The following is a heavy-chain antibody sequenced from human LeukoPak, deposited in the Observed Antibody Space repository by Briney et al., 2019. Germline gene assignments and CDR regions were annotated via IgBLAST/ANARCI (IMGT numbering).Heavy chain of an antibody. CDR3: AREVYSSSWYDY. CDR2: IYHSGST. V-gene: IGHV4-4*02. CDR1: GGSISSSNW. Sequence: EALSLTCAVSGGSISSSNWWSWVRQPPGKGLEWIGEIYHSGSTNYNPSLKSRVTISVDKSKNQFSLKLSSVTAADTAVYYCAREVYSSSWYDYWGQGTLVTVSS. D-gene: IGHD6-13*01. J-gene: IGHJ4*02.